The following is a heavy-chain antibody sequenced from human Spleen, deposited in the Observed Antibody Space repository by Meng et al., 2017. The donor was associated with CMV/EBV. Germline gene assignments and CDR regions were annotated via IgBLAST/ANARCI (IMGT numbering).Heavy chain of an antibody. V-gene: IGHV3-23*01. CDR1: TFNFNNYA. CDR3: AKVGDYYSYYALDV. Sequence: GGSLRLSCAASTFNFNNYAMTWVRQAPGKGLEWVSGISGSGDAGSAYYIDSVKDRFTISRDNSKNTLYLQMNSLRAEDTAVYYCAKVGDYYSYYALDVWGQGTSVTVSS. CDR2: ISGSGDAGSA. J-gene: IGHJ6*02.